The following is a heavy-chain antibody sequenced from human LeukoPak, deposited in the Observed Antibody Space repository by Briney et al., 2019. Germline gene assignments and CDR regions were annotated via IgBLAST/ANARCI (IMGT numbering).Heavy chain of an antibody. CDR1: GYTFTAHY. J-gene: IGHJ2*01. D-gene: IGHD3-10*01. CDR3: ARGRGTTMVRGVITYYFDL. CDR2: IDPDSGGT. Sequence: ASVKVSCKASGYTFTAHYIHWVRQAPGQGLEWMGWIDPDSGGTNYAQRFLGSVTMTGDTSINTAFMDVRRLGSDDTAMYYCARGRGTTMVRGVITYYFDLWGRGSLVTVSS. V-gene: IGHV1-2*02.